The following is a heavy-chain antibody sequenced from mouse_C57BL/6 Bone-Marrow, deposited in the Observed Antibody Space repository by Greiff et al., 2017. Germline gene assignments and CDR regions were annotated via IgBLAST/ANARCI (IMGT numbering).Heavy chain of an antibody. CDR1: GYTFTSYW. CDR3: ARLDDYGYAMDY. CDR2: INPSSGYT. V-gene: IGHV1-7*01. Sequence: QVQLQQSGAELAKPGASVKLSCKASGYTFTSYWMHWVKQRPGQGLEWIGYINPSSGYTKYNQKFKDKAKLTADKSSSTAYMQLSSLTYEDSAVYYCARLDDYGYAMDYWGQGTSVTVSS. J-gene: IGHJ4*01. D-gene: IGHD2-4*01.